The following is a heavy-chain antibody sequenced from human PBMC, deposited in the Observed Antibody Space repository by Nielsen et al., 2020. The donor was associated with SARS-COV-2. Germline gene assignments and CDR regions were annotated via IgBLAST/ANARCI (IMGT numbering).Heavy chain of an antibody. Sequence: GESLKISCAASGFTFSSYAMSWVRQAPGKGLEWVSAISGSGGSTYYADSVKGRFTISRDNAKNSLYLQMNSLRAEDTAVYYCARCKERRPITIFGVVPNWFDPWGQGTLVTVSS. V-gene: IGHV3-23*01. CDR3: ARCKERRPITIFGVVPNWFDP. J-gene: IGHJ5*02. D-gene: IGHD3-3*01. CDR1: GFTFSSYA. CDR2: ISGSGGST.